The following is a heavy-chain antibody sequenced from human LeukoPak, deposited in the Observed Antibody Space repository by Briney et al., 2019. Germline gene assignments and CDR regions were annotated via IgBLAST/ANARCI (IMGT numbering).Heavy chain of an antibody. D-gene: IGHD6-13*01. J-gene: IGHJ1*01. V-gene: IGHV4-4*02. CDR1: GGSISSSNW. CDR2: IYHSGST. Sequence: SETLSLTCAVSGGSISSSNWWSWVRQPPGKGLEWIGEIYHSGSTNYNPSLKSRVTISVDKSKNQFSLKLSSVTAADTAVYYCARRLSSSWYLRAEYFQHWGQGTLVTVSS. CDR3: ARRLSSSWYLRAEYFQH.